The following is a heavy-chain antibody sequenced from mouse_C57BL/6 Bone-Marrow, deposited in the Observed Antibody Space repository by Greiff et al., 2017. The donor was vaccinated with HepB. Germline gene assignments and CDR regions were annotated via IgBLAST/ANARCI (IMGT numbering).Heavy chain of an antibody. D-gene: IGHD1-1*01. V-gene: IGHV5-4*01. Sequence: EVMLVESGGGLVKPGGSLKLSCAASGFTFSSYAMSWVRQTPEKRLAWVATISDGGSYTYYPDNVKGRFTISRDNAKNNLYLHMSHLKSEDTAMYYCARDRAVVEGYYFDYWGQGTTLTVSS. CDR3: ARDRAVVEGYYFDY. CDR2: ISDGGSYT. CDR1: GFTFSSYA. J-gene: IGHJ2*01.